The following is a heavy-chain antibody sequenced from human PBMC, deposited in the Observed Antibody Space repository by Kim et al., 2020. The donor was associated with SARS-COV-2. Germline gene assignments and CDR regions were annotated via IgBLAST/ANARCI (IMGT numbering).Heavy chain of an antibody. CDR2: INHSGST. CDR3: SRPSYGGSYVSYYYGMDV. Sequence: SETLSLTCAVYGGSFSGYYWSWIRQPPGKGLEWIGEINHSGSTNYNPSLKSRVTISVDTSKNQFSLKLSSVTAADTAVYYCSRPSYGGSYVSYYYGMDV. V-gene: IGHV4-34*01. CDR1: GGSFSGYY. D-gene: IGHD1-26*01. J-gene: IGHJ6*01.